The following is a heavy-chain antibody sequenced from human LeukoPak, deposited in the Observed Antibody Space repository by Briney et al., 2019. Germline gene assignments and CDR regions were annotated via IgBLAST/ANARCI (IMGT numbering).Heavy chain of an antibody. CDR2: IYYSGST. Sequence: PSQTLSLTCTVSGGSISSGGYYWSWLRQHPGKGLEWIGYIYYSGSTYYNPSLKSRVTISVDTSKNQFSLKLSSVTAADTAVYYCARGLRRGGYNIFDYWGQGTLVTVSS. D-gene: IGHD5-24*01. V-gene: IGHV4-31*03. J-gene: IGHJ4*02. CDR1: GGSISSGGYY. CDR3: ARGLRRGGYNIFDY.